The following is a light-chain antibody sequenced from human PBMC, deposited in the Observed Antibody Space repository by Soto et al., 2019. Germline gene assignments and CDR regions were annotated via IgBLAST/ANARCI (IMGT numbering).Light chain of an antibody. J-gene: IGLJ1*01. Sequence: QSVLTQPASVSGSPGQSITISCTGTDNDVGGYNYVSWYQQYPDKAPKLIIYDVTNRPSGVSMRFSGSKSGNTASLTISGLRPEDEADYYCSSYTSIATYVFGSGTKVTV. V-gene: IGLV2-14*01. CDR1: DNDVGGYNY. CDR3: SSYTSIATYV. CDR2: DVT.